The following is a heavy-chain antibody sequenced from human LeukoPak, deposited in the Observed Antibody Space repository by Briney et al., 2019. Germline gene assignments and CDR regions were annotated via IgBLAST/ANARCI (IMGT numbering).Heavy chain of an antibody. CDR1: GFTFSRYA. CDR3: AKDWAYSGNYYYFDH. D-gene: IGHD1-26*01. V-gene: IGHV3-30*02. Sequence: GRSLRLSCAASGFTFSRYAMHWVRQAPGKGLKWVAFIRYDGTNKYYADSVKGRFTISRDNSKNTLYLQMNSLGAEDTAVYYCAKDWAYSGNYYYFDHWGQGTLVTVSS. J-gene: IGHJ4*02. CDR2: IRYDGTNK.